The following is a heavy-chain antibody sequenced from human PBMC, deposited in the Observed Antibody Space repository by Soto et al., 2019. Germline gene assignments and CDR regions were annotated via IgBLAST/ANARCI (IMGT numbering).Heavy chain of an antibody. D-gene: IGHD6-19*01. J-gene: IGHJ3*01. V-gene: IGHV4-4*02. CDR1: GDSISSPKW. CDR2: LLHSGTT. Sequence: QVQLQESGPGLVKPSGTLSLTCAVSGDSISSPKWWTWLRQPPGKGLEWIGDLLHSGTTNYNPSLMSRVTLSVDTPQKQFSLKLTSVTDADTAIYYCAYGTGWCRHDVWGQGTSVTVSS. CDR3: AYGTGWCRHDV.